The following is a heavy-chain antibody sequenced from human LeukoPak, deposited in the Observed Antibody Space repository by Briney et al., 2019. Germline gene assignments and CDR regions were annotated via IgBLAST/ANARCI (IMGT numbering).Heavy chain of an antibody. CDR1: GFTFTSYA. CDR3: AKDPGDYDFYYMDV. J-gene: IGHJ6*03. D-gene: IGHD3-3*01. CDR2: ISGRGANT. V-gene: IGHV3-23*01. Sequence: GSLRLSCAASGFTFTSYAMSWVRQAPGKGLEWVSAISGRGANTYYADSVKGRFAISRDNSKNTLYLQMNSLRAEDTAVYYCAKDPGDYDFYYMDVWGKGTTVTVSS.